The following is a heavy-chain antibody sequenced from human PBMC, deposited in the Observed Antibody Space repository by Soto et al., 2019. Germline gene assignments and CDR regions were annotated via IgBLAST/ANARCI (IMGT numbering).Heavy chain of an antibody. Sequence: QVQLVESGGGVVQPGGSLRLSCAASGFTFNNYGMHWVRQAPGKGLEGVAVISYDGSKAYYADSVKGRFTISRDNSKNTVYLQMYSQRTEDTAVFYCARYTSDRLDYWGQGTLVTVSS. CDR3: ARYTSDRLDY. CDR2: ISYDGSKA. J-gene: IGHJ4*02. CDR1: GFTFNNYG. D-gene: IGHD6-19*01. V-gene: IGHV3-33*01.